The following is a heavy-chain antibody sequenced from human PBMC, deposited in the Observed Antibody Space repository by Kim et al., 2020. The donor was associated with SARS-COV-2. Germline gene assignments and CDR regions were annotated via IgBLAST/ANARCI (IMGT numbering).Heavy chain of an antibody. J-gene: IGHJ3*02. D-gene: IGHD1-26*01. CDR2: T. CDR3: ARSLRWSAFDI. Sequence: TNHNPSLKSRVTISVDTSKNQCSLKLSSVTAADTAVYYCARSLRWSAFDIWGQGTMVTVSS. V-gene: IGHV4-59*01.